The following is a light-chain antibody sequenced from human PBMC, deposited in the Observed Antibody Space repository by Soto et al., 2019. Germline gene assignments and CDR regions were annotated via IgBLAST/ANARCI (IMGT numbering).Light chain of an antibody. CDR2: AAS. J-gene: IGKJ2*02. Sequence: EIVMTQSPATLSVSPGERATLSCRASQSVSSNLAWYQQKPGQAPRPLIYAASTRPTGIPARFSGSGSGTESTLNISGLQSEDCAVYYCQQYNNWPPGTFGQGTRLEIK. V-gene: IGKV3-15*01. CDR3: QQYNNWPPGT. CDR1: QSVSSN.